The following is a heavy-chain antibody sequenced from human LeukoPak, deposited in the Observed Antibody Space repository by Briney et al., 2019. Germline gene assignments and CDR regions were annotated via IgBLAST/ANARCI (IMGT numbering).Heavy chain of an antibody. CDR3: ARRAVVPAAKSVFDY. D-gene: IGHD2-2*01. J-gene: IGHJ4*02. V-gene: IGHV4-39*01. CDR2: IYYSGST. Sequence: SETLSLTCTVSGVSITSNTNYWDWIRQPPGRGLEWIGSIYYSGSTYYSPSLKRRVTMSVDTSKNQFSLKLTSVNAADTAVYYCARRAVVPAAKSVFDYWGQGTLVTVSS. CDR1: GVSITSNTNY.